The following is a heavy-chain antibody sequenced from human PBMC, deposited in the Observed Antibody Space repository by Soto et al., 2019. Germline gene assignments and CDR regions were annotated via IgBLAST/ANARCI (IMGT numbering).Heavy chain of an antibody. CDR1: GGSFSGYY. D-gene: IGHD3-10*01. CDR3: ARGGEYGPYNWFDP. J-gene: IGHJ5*02. Sequence: SETLSLTCAVYGGSFSGYYWSWIRQPPGKGLEWIGGINYSGSTNYNPSLKSRVTISVDTSKNQFSLRLSSVTAADTAVYYCARGGEYGPYNWFDPWGQGTLVTVSS. CDR2: INYSGST. V-gene: IGHV4-34*01.